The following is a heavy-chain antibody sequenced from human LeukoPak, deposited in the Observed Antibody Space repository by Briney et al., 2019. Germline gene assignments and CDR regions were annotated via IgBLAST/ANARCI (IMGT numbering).Heavy chain of an antibody. CDR2: INHSGST. D-gene: IGHD1-20*01. Sequence: SETLSLTCAVYGGSFSGYYWSWIRQPPGKGLEWIGEINHSGSTNYNPSLKSRVTISVDTSKNQFSLKLSSVTAADTAVYYCARYNWNEAYYFDYWGQGTLVTVSS. CDR1: GGSFSGYY. V-gene: IGHV4-34*01. CDR3: ARYNWNEAYYFDY. J-gene: IGHJ4*02.